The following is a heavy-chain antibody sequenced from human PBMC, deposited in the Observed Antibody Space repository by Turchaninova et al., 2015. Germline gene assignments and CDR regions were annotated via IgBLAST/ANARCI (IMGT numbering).Heavy chain of an antibody. CDR3: ARLPYDRSGYRFDY. CDR1: GGSISNYY. CDR2: IYYSGST. Sequence: QVQLQESGPGLVKPSETLSLTCTVSGGSISNYYWSWIRQPPGKGLEGFRYIYYSGSTTYNPSLKSRVTISGYTSKNQLSLKLSSVTAADTAVYYCARLPYDRSGYRFDYWGQGTLVTVSS. D-gene: IGHD3-22*01. J-gene: IGHJ4*02. V-gene: IGHV4-59*08.